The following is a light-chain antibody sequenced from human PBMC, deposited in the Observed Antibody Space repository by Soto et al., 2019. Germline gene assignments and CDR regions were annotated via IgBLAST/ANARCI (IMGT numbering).Light chain of an antibody. Sequence: QTVVTQEPSFSVSPGRTVTLTCGLSSGSVSTSYYPSWYQLTPGQAPRTLIFRTNTPSSGVPNGFSGSILENKAALTITGAQADDESDYYCVLYMGTGISVFGGGTKLTVL. V-gene: IGLV8-61*01. CDR2: RTN. J-gene: IGLJ3*02. CDR3: VLYMGTGISV. CDR1: SGSVSTSYY.